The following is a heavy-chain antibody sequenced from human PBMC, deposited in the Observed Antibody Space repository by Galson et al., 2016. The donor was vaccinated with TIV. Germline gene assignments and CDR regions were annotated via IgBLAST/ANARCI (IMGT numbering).Heavy chain of an antibody. V-gene: IGHV3-11*01. CDR2: ITSGASSR. CDR3: AKDLAVWGSFYGAFDY. D-gene: IGHD2/OR15-2a*01. CDR1: GFTFSDYH. J-gene: IGHJ4*02. Sequence: SLRLSCAASGFTFSDYHMSWLRRTPGKGLEWIAHITSGASSRYYAESVKGRFTISRDDAKNSLFLQMNSLRIDDTAVYYCAKDLAVWGSFYGAFDYWGPGTVVSVSS.